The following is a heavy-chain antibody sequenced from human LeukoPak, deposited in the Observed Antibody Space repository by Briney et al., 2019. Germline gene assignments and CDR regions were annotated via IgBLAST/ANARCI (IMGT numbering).Heavy chain of an antibody. CDR2: IYSGGST. CDR3: MWISTGGY. V-gene: IGHV3-53*01. Sequence: PGGSPRLFCATSWIIVSNNSMTWVRQASGEGLEWVSVIYSGGSTYYADSVKGRFTISRDNSKNTVYLQMNSLRPEDTAVYYCMWISTGGYWGQGPLVTVS. J-gene: IGHJ4*02. D-gene: IGHD5-12*01. CDR1: WIIVSNNS.